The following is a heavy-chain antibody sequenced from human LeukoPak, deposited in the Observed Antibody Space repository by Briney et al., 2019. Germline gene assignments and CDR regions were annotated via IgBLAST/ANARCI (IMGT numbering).Heavy chain of an antibody. CDR3: ARDYSSGWPNFDY. CDR2: IYYSGST. J-gene: IGHJ4*02. CDR1: GGSISSGGYY. Sequence: SQTLSLTCTVSGGSISSGGYYWSWIRQHPGEGLEWIGYIYYSGSTYYNPSLKSRVTISVDTSKNQFSLKLSSVAAADTAVYYCARDYSSGWPNFDYWGQGTLVAVSS. D-gene: IGHD6-19*01. V-gene: IGHV4-31*03.